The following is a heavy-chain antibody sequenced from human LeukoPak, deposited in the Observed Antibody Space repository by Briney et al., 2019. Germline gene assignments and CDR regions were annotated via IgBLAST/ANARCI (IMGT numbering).Heavy chain of an antibody. CDR1: GYTFTSYY. CDR3: ASVWGNDAFDI. J-gene: IGHJ3*02. V-gene: IGHV1-46*01. CDR2: INPSGGST. D-gene: IGHD3-16*01. Sequence: ASVKVSCKASGYTFTSYYMLWVRQAPGQGLEWMGIINPSGGSTSYAQKFQGKVTMTRDTSTSTVYMELSSLRSEDTAVYYCASVWGNDAFDIWGQGTMVTVSS.